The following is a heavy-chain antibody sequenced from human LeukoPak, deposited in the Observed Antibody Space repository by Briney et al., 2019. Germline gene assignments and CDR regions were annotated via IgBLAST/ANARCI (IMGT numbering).Heavy chain of an antibody. D-gene: IGHD6-13*01. J-gene: IGHJ4*02. V-gene: IGHV3-23*01. CDR3: AKSFGYSRSWLDY. CDR2: IGGNGGGT. CDR1: GPTFSRYA. Sequence: GRSLRLSCAASGPTFSRYAMSWVRQAPGKGLECLSCIGGNGGGTYYTDSVNGRFSISAVNSKNTLYLQMNSLRAEDTAVYYCAKSFGYSRSWLDYWGQGTLVTVSS.